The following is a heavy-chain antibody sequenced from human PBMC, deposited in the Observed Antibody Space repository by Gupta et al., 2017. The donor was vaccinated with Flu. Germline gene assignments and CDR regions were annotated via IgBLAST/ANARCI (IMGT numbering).Heavy chain of an antibody. CDR3: AKGGRHNWNYDGDY. CDR2: MSDDGSNQ. V-gene: IGHV3-30*18. Sequence: QAQLVQSGGGVVQPGTSPRLSCTTSGFTFNNCGMQWVHQAPAKGLVWMAFMSDDGSNQWYAASLGGRFTISRDNSKNTLFLQMNSLRADDTAVYYCAKGGRHNWNYDGDYWGQGTLVTVSS. CDR1: GFTFNNCG. D-gene: IGHD1-7*01. J-gene: IGHJ4*02.